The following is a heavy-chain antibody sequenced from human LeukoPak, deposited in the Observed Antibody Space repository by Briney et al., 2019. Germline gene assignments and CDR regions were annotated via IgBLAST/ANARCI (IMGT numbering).Heavy chain of an antibody. D-gene: IGHD5-18*01. CDR1: GGSFSGYC. V-gene: IGHV4-34*01. J-gene: IGHJ6*03. Sequence: SETLSLTCAVYGGSFSGYCWSWVRQPPGKGLEWIGEINHSGSTNYNPSLKSRVTISVDTSKNQFSLKLSSVTAADTAVYYCARSRLWLFYYYYMDVWGKGTTVTVSS. CDR2: INHSGST. CDR3: ARSRLWLFYYYYMDV.